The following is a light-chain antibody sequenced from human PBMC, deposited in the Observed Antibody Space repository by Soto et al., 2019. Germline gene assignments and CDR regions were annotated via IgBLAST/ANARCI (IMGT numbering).Light chain of an antibody. CDR3: GTWDNSLSLPYV. CDR1: SSNIGNNY. Sequence: SLLPQPPPVSAAPGQKVTISRSGSSSNIGNNYVSWYQQLPGTAPKLLIFENDKRPSGIPDRFSASKSGTSATLAITGLQTGDAADYYCGTWDNSLSLPYVFGTGTKVTVL. J-gene: IGLJ1*01. V-gene: IGLV1-51*02. CDR2: END.